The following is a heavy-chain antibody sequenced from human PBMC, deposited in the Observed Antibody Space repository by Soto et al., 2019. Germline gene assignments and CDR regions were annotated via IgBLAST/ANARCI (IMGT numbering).Heavy chain of an antibody. Sequence: GASVKVSCKASGYTFTSYDIYWVRQAPGQGLEWMGWINPNSGGTKYAPKFQGGVTMTRDTSITTAYMELSRLRSGDTAVYYCAREPATAKPEGVDFWGQGTLVTVSS. CDR3: AREPATAKPEGVDF. V-gene: IGHV1-2*02. D-gene: IGHD1-1*01. CDR1: GYTFTSYD. CDR2: INPNSGGT. J-gene: IGHJ4*02.